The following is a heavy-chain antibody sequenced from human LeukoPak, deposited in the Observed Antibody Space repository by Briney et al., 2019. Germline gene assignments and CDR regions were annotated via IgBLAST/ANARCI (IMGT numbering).Heavy chain of an antibody. CDR2: INHSGST. D-gene: IGHD3-9*01. V-gene: IGHV4-34*01. Sequence: SETLSLTCAVYGGSFSGYYWSWIRQPPGKGLEWIGEINHSGSTNYNPSLKSRVTISVDTSKNQFSLKLSSVTAADTAVYYCARTRLLTGYFRYWGQGTLVTVSS. CDR3: ARTRLLTGYFRY. J-gene: IGHJ4*02. CDR1: GGSFSGYY.